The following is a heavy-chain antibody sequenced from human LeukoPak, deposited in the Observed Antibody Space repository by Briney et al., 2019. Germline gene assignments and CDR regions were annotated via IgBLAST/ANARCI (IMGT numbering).Heavy chain of an antibody. D-gene: IGHD6-19*01. J-gene: IGHJ4*02. CDR2: ISGSGGST. V-gene: IGHV3-23*01. Sequence: GSLRLSCAASGFTFSSYAMSWVRQAPGKGLEWVSAISGSGGSTYYADSVKGRFTISRDNAKNSLYLQMNSLRAEDTAVYYCASGQWLVPIDYWGQGTLVTVSS. CDR3: ASGQWLVPIDY. CDR1: GFTFSSYA.